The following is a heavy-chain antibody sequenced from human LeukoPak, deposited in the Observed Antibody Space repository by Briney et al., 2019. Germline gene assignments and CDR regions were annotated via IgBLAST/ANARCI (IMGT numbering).Heavy chain of an antibody. CDR1: GCTFSSYG. CDR3: AKEDGDYPFDY. CDR2: ISYDGSNK. Sequence: GRSLRLSCAGSGCTFSSYGMHRVRQAPGKGLEWVAVISYDGSNKYYADSVKGRFTISRDNSKNTLYLQMNSLRAEDTAVYYCAKEDGDYPFDYWGQGTLVTVSS. D-gene: IGHD4-17*01. J-gene: IGHJ4*02. V-gene: IGHV3-30*18.